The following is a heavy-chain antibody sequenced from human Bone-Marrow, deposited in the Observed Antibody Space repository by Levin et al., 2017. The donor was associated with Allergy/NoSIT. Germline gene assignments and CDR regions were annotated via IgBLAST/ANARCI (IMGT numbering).Heavy chain of an antibody. Sequence: GESLKISCAASGFTFSSYEMNWVRQAPGKGLEWVSYISSSGSTIYYADSVKGRFTISRDNAKNSLYLQMNSLRAEDTAVYYCARDMYYDILTGYHYYYYYMDVWGKGTTVTVSS. CDR2: ISSSGSTI. CDR1: GFTFSSYE. D-gene: IGHD3-9*01. CDR3: ARDMYYDILTGYHYYYYYMDV. V-gene: IGHV3-48*03. J-gene: IGHJ6*03.